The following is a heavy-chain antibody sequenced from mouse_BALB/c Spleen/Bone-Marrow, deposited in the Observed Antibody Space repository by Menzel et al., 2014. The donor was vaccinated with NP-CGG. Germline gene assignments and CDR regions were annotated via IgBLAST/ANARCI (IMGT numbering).Heavy chain of an antibody. CDR2: INPTNGRS. D-gene: IGHD1-1*01. CDR1: GYTFTNYW. V-gene: IGHV1S81*02. J-gene: IGHJ4*01. Sequence: VQLQQSGAELVKPGASMKLSCEASGYTFTNYWMHWVNQRPGQGLEWIGEINPTNGRSNYNEKFKSKATLTVDKSSSTAYMQLSSLTSEDSAVYYCARRGDYYGAMDYWGQGTSVTVSS. CDR3: ARRGDYYGAMDY.